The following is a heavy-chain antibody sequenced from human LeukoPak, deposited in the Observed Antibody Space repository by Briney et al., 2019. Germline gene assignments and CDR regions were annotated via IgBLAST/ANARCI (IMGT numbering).Heavy chain of an antibody. Sequence: SGPTLVKPTQTLTLTCTFSGFSLCTSGVGVGWIRQPPGKALEWLALINWDDDKRYSPSLQSRLTITKDTSKNQVVLTMTNMDPVDTATYYCAHRLGIAAAGSFDYWGQGTLVTVSS. CDR2: INWDDDK. J-gene: IGHJ4*02. V-gene: IGHV2-5*02. CDR3: AHRLGIAAAGSFDY. D-gene: IGHD6-13*01. CDR1: GFSLCTSGVG.